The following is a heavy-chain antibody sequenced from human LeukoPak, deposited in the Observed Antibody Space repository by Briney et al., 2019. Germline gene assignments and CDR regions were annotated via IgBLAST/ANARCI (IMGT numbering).Heavy chain of an antibody. CDR2: ISYDGSDN. D-gene: IGHD3-22*01. CDR1: GFTFSTYG. Sequence: PGGSLRLSCAASGFTFSTYGMHWVRQAPGKGLEWVAVISYDGSDNYYADSVKGRFTISRDNSKNTLYLQMNSLRPEDMAVYYCAKRGREYFDTSGYYPENWGQGTLVTVSS. V-gene: IGHV3-30*18. CDR3: AKRGREYFDTSGYYPEN. J-gene: IGHJ4*02.